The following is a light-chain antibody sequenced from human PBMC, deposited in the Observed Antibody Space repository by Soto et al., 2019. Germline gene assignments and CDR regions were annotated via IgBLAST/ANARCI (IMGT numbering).Light chain of an antibody. J-gene: IGKJ5*01. CDR1: QSVSNN. CDR3: QQYNNWPPIT. Sequence: EIVLTQSPGTLSLSPGERATLSCRASQSVSNNLAWYQQKSGQAPRLLIYGASTRATGIPARFSGGGSGTEFTLTISNLQSEDFAVYYCQQYNNWPPITFGQGTRLEIK. CDR2: GAS. V-gene: IGKV3-15*01.